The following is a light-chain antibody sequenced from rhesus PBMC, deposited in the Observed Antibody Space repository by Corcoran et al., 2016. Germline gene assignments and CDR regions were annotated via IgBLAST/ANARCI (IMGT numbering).Light chain of an antibody. CDR1: ENVNNY. J-gene: IGKJ3*01. CDR3: QHNYGTPFT. Sequence: DIQMTQSPSSLSASVGDRVTITCRTSENVNNYLNWYQQKPGKAPKLLSYKASTLQSGVPSRFSGSGSGTDYTFTISSLQSEDVATYYCQHNYGTPFTFGPGTKLDIK. V-gene: IGKV1-74*01. CDR2: KAS.